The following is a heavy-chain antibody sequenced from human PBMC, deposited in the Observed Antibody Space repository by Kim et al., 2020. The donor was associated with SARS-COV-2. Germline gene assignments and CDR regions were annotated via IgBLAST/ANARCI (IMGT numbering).Heavy chain of an antibody. J-gene: IGHJ4*02. CDR1: GYTFTGYY. CDR3: ARVSRIFGVVKGVSFDY. CDR2: INPNSGGT. D-gene: IGHD3-3*02. V-gene: IGHV1-2*06. Sequence: ASVKVSCKASGYTFTGYYMHWVRQAPGQGLEWMGRINPNSGGTNYAQKFKGRVTMTRDTSISTAYMALSRLRSDDTAVYYCARVSRIFGVVKGVSFDYWGQGTLVTVSS.